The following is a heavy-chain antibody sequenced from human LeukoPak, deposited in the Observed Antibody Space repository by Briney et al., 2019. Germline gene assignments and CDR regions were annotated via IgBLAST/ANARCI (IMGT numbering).Heavy chain of an antibody. CDR2: ISWNSGSI. CDR1: GFTFDDYA. Sequence: PGRSLRLSCAASGFTFDDYAMHWVRQAPGKGLEWVSGISWNSGSIGYADSVKGRFTISRDNAKNSLYLQMNSLRAEDTALYYCANDSGSGSYDSHFDYWGQGTLVSVSS. CDR3: ANDSGSGSYDSHFDY. D-gene: IGHD1-26*01. J-gene: IGHJ4*02. V-gene: IGHV3-9*01.